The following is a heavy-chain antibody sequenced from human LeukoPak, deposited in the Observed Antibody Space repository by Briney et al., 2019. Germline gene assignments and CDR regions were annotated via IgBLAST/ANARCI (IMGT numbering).Heavy chain of an antibody. CDR1: GGSISSYY. CDR2: IYYSGST. Sequence: KSSETLSLTCTVSGGSISSYYWSWIRQPPGKELEWIGYIYYSGSTNYNPSLKSRVTISVDTSKNQFSLKLSSVTAADTAVYYCARHRYDSSGYYSFDHWGQGTLVTVSS. D-gene: IGHD3-22*01. CDR3: ARHRYDSSGYYSFDH. J-gene: IGHJ4*02. V-gene: IGHV4-59*08.